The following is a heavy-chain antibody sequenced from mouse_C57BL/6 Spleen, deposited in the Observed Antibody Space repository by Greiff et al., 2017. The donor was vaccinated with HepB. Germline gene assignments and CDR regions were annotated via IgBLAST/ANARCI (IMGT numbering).Heavy chain of an antibody. J-gene: IGHJ3*01. V-gene: IGHV6-6*01. CDR3: TRGPTAWFAY. D-gene: IGHD6-1*01. Sequence: EVQVVESGGGLVQPGGSMKLSCAASGFTFSDAWMDWVRQSPEKGLEWVAEIRNKANNHATYYAESVKGRFTISRDDSKSSVYLQMNSLRAEDTGIYYCTRGPTAWFAYWGQGTLVTVSA. CDR1: GFTFSDAW. CDR2: IRNKANNHAT.